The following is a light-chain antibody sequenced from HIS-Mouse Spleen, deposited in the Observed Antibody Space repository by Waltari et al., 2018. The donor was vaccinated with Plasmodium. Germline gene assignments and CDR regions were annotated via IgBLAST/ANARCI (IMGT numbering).Light chain of an antibody. Sequence: QSALTQPRSVSGSPGPSVTISCTGTSRDVVGYTYVSWYQHSPGKAPKLMIYDVSKRPSGVTDRFSGSKSGNTASLTISGLQAEDEADYYCCSYAGSYTWVFGGGTKLTVL. CDR3: CSYAGSYTWV. J-gene: IGLJ3*02. CDR2: DVS. CDR1: SRDVVGYTY. V-gene: IGLV2-11*01.